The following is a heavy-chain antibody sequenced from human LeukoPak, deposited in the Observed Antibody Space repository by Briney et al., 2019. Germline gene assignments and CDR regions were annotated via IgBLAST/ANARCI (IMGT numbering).Heavy chain of an antibody. CDR1: GFIFSSYE. CDR3: ANGPLWFGELFMAY. Sequence: PGGSLRLSCAASGFIFSSYEMNWVRQAPGKGLEWVSYIGSSGSTIYYADSVKGRFTISRDNAKNSLYLQMNSLRAEDTAVYYCANGPLWFGELFMAYWGQGTLVTVSS. V-gene: IGHV3-48*03. D-gene: IGHD3-10*01. CDR2: IGSSGSTI. J-gene: IGHJ4*02.